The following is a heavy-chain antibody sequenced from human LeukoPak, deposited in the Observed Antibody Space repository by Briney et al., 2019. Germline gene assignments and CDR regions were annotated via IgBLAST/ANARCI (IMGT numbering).Heavy chain of an antibody. D-gene: IGHD1-26*01. J-gene: IGHJ4*02. CDR1: GGSISSYY. CDR3: ASYRIVGATTVHNYFDY. CDR2: IYTSGST. Sequence: SETLSLTCTVPGGSISSYYWSWIRQPAGKGLEWIGRIYTSGSTNYNPSLKSRVTMSVHTPKNQFSPKLSSVTAADPAVYYCASYRIVGATTVHNYFDYWGQGTLVTVSS. V-gene: IGHV4-4*07.